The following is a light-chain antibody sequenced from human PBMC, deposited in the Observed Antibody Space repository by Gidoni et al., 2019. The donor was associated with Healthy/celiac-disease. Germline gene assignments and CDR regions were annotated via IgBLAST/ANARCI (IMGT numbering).Light chain of an antibody. CDR2: GAS. V-gene: IGKV3-20*01. J-gene: IGKJ5*01. CDR3: QQYGKLT. Sequence: EIVLTQSPGTLSLSPGERATLSCRASQSVSSSYLAWYQQKPGQAPRLLIYGASSRATGIPDRFSGSGSGTDFTLTISRLEPEDFAVYYCQQYGKLTFGQXTRLEIK. CDR1: QSVSSSY.